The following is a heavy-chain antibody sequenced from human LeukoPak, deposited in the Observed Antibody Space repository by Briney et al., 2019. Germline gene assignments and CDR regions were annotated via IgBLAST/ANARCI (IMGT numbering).Heavy chain of an antibody. J-gene: IGHJ4*02. CDR1: GFTFSSYG. CDR3: APASGTTNFDY. Sequence: GGSLRLSCAASGFTFSSYGMHWVRQAPGKGLEWVAIISYDGSNKYYADSVKGRFTISRDNSKNTLYLQMNSLRAEDTAVYYCAPASGTTNFDYWGQGTLVTVSS. CDR2: ISYDGSNK. D-gene: IGHD4-17*01. V-gene: IGHV3-30*12.